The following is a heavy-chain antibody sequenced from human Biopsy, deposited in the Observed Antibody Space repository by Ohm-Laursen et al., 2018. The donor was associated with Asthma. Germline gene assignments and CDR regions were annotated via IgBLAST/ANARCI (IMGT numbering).Heavy chain of an antibody. CDR2: IYYTGRD. V-gene: IGHV4-61*01. D-gene: IGHD3-10*01. CDR3: ARGPNYHGSGRAPIGMDV. CDR1: GGSVSTGSYY. J-gene: IGHJ6*02. Sequence: SDTLSLTCTVSGGSVSTGSYYWSWIRQPPGKGLEWLGYIYYTGRDNYNPSLKSRVTISADTSKNQFSLRLNSVTAADTAVYYCARGPNYHGSGRAPIGMDVWGQGTTVTVSS.